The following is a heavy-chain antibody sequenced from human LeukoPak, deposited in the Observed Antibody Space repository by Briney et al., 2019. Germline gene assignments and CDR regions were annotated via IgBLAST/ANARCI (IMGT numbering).Heavy chain of an antibody. CDR2: ITSSSSHT. Sequence: GGSLRLSCAASGFIFSDYYMSWIRQAPGKALEWVSSITSSSSHTYYADSVKGRYTISRDNAKNSLYLQMDSLRAEDTAVYYCARDPYSGGYGAYYYYYMDVWGKGTTVTISS. CDR3: ARDPYSGGYGAYYYYYMDV. J-gene: IGHJ6*03. V-gene: IGHV3-11*06. D-gene: IGHD1-26*01. CDR1: GFIFSDYY.